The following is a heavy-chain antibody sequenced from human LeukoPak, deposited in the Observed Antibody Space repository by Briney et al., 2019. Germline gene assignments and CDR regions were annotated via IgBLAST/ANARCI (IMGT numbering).Heavy chain of an antibody. CDR1: GGSFSGYY. Sequence: PSETLSLTCAVCGGSFSGYYWSWIRQPPGEGLEWIGEINHSGSTNYNPSLKSRVTISVDTSKNQFSLKLSSVTAADTAVYYCARAKDPREVDYWGQGTLVTVSS. CDR3: ARAKDPREVDY. CDR2: INHSGST. D-gene: IGHD1-26*01. V-gene: IGHV4-34*01. J-gene: IGHJ4*02.